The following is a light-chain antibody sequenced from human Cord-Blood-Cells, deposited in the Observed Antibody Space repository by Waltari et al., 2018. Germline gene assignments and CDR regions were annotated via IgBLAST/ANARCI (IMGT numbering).Light chain of an antibody. V-gene: IGKV3-11*01. CDR3: QQRSNWVT. CDR1: QSVSSY. CDR2: DAS. Sequence: IVLTQSPATLSLTPGDRATLSCRASQSVSSYLAWYQQKPGQAPRLLIYDASNRATGIPARFSGSGSGTDFTLTISSLEPEDFAVYYCQQRSNWVTFGGGTKVEIK. J-gene: IGKJ4*01.